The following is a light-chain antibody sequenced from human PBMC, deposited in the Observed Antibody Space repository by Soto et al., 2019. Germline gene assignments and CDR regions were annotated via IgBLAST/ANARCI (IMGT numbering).Light chain of an antibody. J-gene: IGKJ2*01. CDR3: QQRGKWPPT. V-gene: IGKV3-11*01. Sequence: EIVLTQSPATLSLSPGERATLSCRASQSVSSYLAWYQQKPGQAPRLLIYDAFNRATGIPARFSGSGSGTDFTLTISNLEPEDVAVYSCQQRGKWPPTFGQGTKLEIK. CDR1: QSVSSY. CDR2: DAF.